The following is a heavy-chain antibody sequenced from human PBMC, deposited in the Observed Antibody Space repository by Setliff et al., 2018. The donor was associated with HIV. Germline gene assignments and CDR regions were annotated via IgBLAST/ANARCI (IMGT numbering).Heavy chain of an antibody. J-gene: IGHJ1*01. CDR2: ISRGGKTI. CDR3: AKAFGGYPNPIEYPQH. CDR1: GFTFSDYY. Sequence: GGSLRLSCVASGFTFSDYYMSWIRQAPGKGLEWVSFISRGGKTIYYADSVKGRFTISRDNAKNSLFLQMNSLRVEETAVYFCAKAFGGYPNPIEYPQHWGQGTLVTVSS. D-gene: IGHD3-16*01. V-gene: IGHV3-11*01.